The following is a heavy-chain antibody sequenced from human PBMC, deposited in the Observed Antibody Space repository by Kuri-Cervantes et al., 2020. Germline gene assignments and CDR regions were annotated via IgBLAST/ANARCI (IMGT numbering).Heavy chain of an antibody. CDR3: TGAVAGSPFDN. CDR1: GFTFSSYW. CDR2: INSDGSSI. J-gene: IGHJ4*02. Sequence: GGSLRLSCAASGFTFSSYWMNWVRQGPGKGLVWVSRINSDGSSITYADSVKGRFTISRDNAKNTLYLQMNSLRAEDTAVYYCTGAVAGSPFDNWGQGTLVTVSS. V-gene: IGHV3-74*01. D-gene: IGHD6-19*01.